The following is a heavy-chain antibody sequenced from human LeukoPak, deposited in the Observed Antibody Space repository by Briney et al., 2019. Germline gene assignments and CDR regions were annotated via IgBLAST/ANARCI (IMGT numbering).Heavy chain of an antibody. V-gene: IGHV3-21*01. Sequence: GGSLRLSCAASGFTFGSYSMNWVRQAPGKGLEWVSSISSSSSYIYYADSVKGRFTISRDNAKNSLYLQMNSLRAEDTAVYYCARDPMQYSSSGYFDYWGQGTLVTVSS. J-gene: IGHJ4*02. CDR1: GFTFGSYS. CDR3: ARDPMQYSSSGYFDY. CDR2: ISSSSSYI. D-gene: IGHD6-6*01.